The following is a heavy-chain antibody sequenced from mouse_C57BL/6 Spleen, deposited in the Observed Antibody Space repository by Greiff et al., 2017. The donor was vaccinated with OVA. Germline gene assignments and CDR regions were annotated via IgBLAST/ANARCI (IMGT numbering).Heavy chain of an antibody. V-gene: IGHV5-17*01. Sequence: EVHLVESGGGLVKPGGSLKLSCAASGFTFSDYGMHWVRQAPEKGLEWVAYISSGSSTIYYADTVKGRFTISRDNAKNTLFLQMTSLRSEDTAMYYCARGDGSLYYAMDYWGQGTSVTVSS. D-gene: IGHD2-3*01. CDR2: ISSGSSTI. J-gene: IGHJ4*01. CDR1: GFTFSDYG. CDR3: ARGDGSLYYAMDY.